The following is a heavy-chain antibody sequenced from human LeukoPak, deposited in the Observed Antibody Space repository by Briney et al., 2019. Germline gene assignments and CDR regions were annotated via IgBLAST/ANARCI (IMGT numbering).Heavy chain of an antibody. Sequence: SQTLSLTCTVSGDSISSDTYYWSWIRQHPGKDLEWIGYIYYSGSTYYNPSLKSRITISVDTSKNQFSLKLSSVTAADTAVYYCARTGIATRHFDYWGQGTLVTVSS. J-gene: IGHJ4*02. D-gene: IGHD6-6*01. CDR2: IYYSGST. V-gene: IGHV4-31*03. CDR1: GDSISSDTYY. CDR3: ARTGIATRHFDY.